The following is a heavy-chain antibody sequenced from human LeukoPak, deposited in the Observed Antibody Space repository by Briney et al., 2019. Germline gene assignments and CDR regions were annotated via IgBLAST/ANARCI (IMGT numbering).Heavy chain of an antibody. CDR2: LSGTGRYI. CDR3: ARSLRDAFDI. V-gene: IGHV3-21*06. J-gene: IGHJ3*02. Sequence: GGSLRPSCEASGFTFSAYAMTWVRQAPGKGLEWVSSLSGTGRYIYYADLMKGRFTISRDNAKNSLYLQMNSLRAEDTAVYYCARSLRDAFDIWGQGTMVTVSS. CDR1: GFTFSAYA.